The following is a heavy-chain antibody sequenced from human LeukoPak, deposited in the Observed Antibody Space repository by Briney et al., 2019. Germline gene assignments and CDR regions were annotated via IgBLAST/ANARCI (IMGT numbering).Heavy chain of an antibody. CDR1: GFTFRSYA. CDR3: AKFFTGEYVRAFDV. J-gene: IGHJ3*01. V-gene: IGHV3-30*18. Sequence: GGSLRLSCAASGFTFRSYAMHWVRQAPGKGLEWVAVISYDGSNKYYADSVKGRFTISRDNSKNTLYLQMNSLRAEDTAVYYCAKFFTGEYVRAFDVWGQGTMVTVSS. D-gene: IGHD3-10*02. CDR2: ISYDGSNK.